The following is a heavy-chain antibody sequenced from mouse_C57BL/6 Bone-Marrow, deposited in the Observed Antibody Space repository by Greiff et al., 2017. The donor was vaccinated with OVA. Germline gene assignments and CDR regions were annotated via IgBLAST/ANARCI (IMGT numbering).Heavy chain of an antibody. CDR1: GFSFNTYA. CDR3: VRLFMDY. V-gene: IGHV10-1*01. J-gene: IGHJ4*01. Sequence: EVKLMESGGGLVQPKGSLKLSCAASGFSFNTYAMNWVRQAPGKGLEWVARIRSKSNNYATYYADSVKDRFTISRDDSESMLYLQMNNLKTEDTAMYYCVRLFMDYWGQGTSVTVSS. CDR2: IRSKSNNYAT.